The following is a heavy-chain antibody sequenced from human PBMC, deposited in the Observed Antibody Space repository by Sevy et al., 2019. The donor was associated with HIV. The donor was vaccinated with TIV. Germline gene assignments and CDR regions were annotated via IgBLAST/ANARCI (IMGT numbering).Heavy chain of an antibody. CDR3: ARWRGTRITMIVVVVTGYFDY. CDR2: INHSGST. V-gene: IGHV4-34*01. J-gene: IGHJ4*02. Sequence: SETLSLTCAVYGGSFSDYSWSWIRQPPGKGLEWIGEINHSGSTNYNPSLKSRVTISVDRSKNQFSLKLSSVNAADTAVYYCARWRGTRITMIVVVVTGYFDYWGQGTLVTVSS. CDR1: GGSFSDYS. D-gene: IGHD3-22*01.